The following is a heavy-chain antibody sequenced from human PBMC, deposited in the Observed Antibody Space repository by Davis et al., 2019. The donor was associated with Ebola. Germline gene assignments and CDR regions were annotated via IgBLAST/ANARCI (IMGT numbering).Heavy chain of an antibody. CDR1: GFTFSSYW. CDR3: ARQWLLEYAFDI. Sequence: PGGSLRLSCAASGFTFSSYWMHWVRQAPGKGQVWVSRINSDGSSTSYADSVKGRFTISRDNAKNTLYLQMNSLRAEDTAVYYCARQWLLEYAFDIWGQGTMVTVSS. J-gene: IGHJ3*02. CDR2: INSDGSST. V-gene: IGHV3-74*01. D-gene: IGHD3-22*01.